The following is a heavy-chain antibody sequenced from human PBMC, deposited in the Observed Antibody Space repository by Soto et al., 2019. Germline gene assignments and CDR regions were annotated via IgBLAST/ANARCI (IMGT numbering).Heavy chain of an antibody. CDR3: ASVRAAPGSYYFDY. CDR2: ISGSNGNT. Sequence: QVQLVQSGAEVKKPGASVKVSCKASGYTCTSYGWVRQAPGQGLEWMGWISGSNGNTNYAQKLQGRVTMTTDTSTSTAYMELRSLRSDDTAVYYCASVRAAPGSYYFDYWGQGTLVTVSS. D-gene: IGHD6-13*01. J-gene: IGHJ4*02. CDR1: GYTCTSYG. V-gene: IGHV1-18*01.